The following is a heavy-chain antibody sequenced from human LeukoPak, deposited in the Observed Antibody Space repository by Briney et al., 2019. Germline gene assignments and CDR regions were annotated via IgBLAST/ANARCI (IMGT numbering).Heavy chain of an antibody. CDR3: ARANYGDYKGSYAFDI. CDR2: ISYDGSNK. V-gene: IGHV3-30-3*01. Sequence: PGGSLRLSCAASGFTFSSYAMHWVRQAPGKGLEWVAVISYDGSNKYYADSVKGRFTISRDNSKNTLYLQMNSLRAEDTAVYYCARANYGDYKGSYAFDIWGQGTMVTVSS. J-gene: IGHJ3*02. D-gene: IGHD4-17*01. CDR1: GFTFSSYA.